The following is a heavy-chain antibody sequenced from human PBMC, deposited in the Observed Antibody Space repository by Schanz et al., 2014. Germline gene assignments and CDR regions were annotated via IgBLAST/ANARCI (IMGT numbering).Heavy chain of an antibody. D-gene: IGHD2-2*01. CDR1: GFTFSNYA. V-gene: IGHV3-23*01. CDR2: LSGSGGST. CDR3: AKDLLYGAPMPLNHLDY. J-gene: IGHJ4*02. Sequence: EVQLLESGGGLVRPGGSLRLSCAASGFTFSNYAMSWVRQAPGKGLEWVSALSGSGGSTYYADSVKGRFTISRDNSKNTLYLQMNSLRAEDTAVYYCAKDLLYGAPMPLNHLDYWGQGTLVTVSS.